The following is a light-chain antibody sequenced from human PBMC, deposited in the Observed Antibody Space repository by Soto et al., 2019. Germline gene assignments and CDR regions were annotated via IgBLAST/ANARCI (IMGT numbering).Light chain of an antibody. CDR1: QSVGSH. CDR2: GAS. J-gene: IGKJ4*01. Sequence: EIVMTQSPVTLSVSPGEGATLSCRASQSVGSHLAWYQQKPGQAPRLLIYGASTRATGIPGRFSGSGSGSEFTLTISSLQSEDFAVYYCEQYSFLPLTFGGGTKVEIK. V-gene: IGKV3-15*01. CDR3: EQYSFLPLT.